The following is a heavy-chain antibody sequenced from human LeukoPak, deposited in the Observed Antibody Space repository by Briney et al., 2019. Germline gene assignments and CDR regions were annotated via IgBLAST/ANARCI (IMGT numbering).Heavy chain of an antibody. J-gene: IGHJ5*02. CDR1: GFTFSSYG. Sequence: GRSLRLSCAASGFTFSSYGVHWVRQAPGKGLEWVAVISYDGSNKYYADSVKGRFTISRDNSKNTLYLQMNSLRAEDTAVYYCAKWGSSGSGGWFDPWGQGTLVTVSS. CDR2: ISYDGSNK. D-gene: IGHD6-19*01. CDR3: AKWGSSGSGGWFDP. V-gene: IGHV3-30*18.